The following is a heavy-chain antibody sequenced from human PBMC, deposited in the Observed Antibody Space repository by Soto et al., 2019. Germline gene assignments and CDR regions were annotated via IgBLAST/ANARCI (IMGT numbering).Heavy chain of an antibody. J-gene: IGHJ6*03. Sequence: GGSLRLSCAASGFTFSSYAMSWVRQAPGKGLEWVSAISGSGGSTYYADSVKGRFTISRDNSKNTLYLQMNSLRAEDTAVYYCAKTRGTRYSSSWNDRQPMRTNATYYYYMDVWGKGTTVTVSS. D-gene: IGHD6-13*01. CDR3: AKTRGTRYSSSWNDRQPMRTNATYYYYMDV. CDR1: GFTFSSYA. CDR2: ISGSGGST. V-gene: IGHV3-23*01.